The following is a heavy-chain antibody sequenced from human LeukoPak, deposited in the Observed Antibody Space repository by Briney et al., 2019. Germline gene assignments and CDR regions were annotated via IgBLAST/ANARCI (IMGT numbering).Heavy chain of an antibody. D-gene: IGHD6-19*01. Sequence: GGSLRLSRAASGFTFSSYGMHWVRQAPGKGLEWVAFIRYDGSNKYYADSVKGRFTISRDNSKNTLYLQMNSLRAEDTAVYYCAKLGIAVAGKDFDYWGQGTLVTVSS. CDR2: IRYDGSNK. CDR1: GFTFSSYG. J-gene: IGHJ4*02. V-gene: IGHV3-30*02. CDR3: AKLGIAVAGKDFDY.